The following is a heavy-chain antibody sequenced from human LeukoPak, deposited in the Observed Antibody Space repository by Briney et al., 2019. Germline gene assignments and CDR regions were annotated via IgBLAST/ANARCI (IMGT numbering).Heavy chain of an antibody. Sequence: QPGGSLRLSCAASGFTFSSYAMTCVRQAPGKGLEWVSAISGSGGITYYADSVKGRFTISRDNSKSTLYLQMNSLRAEDTALYYCAKDRIGSGTYYYFDYWGQGTLVTVSS. CDR3: AKDRIGSGTYYYFDY. CDR1: GFTFSSYA. CDR2: ISGSGGIT. D-gene: IGHD3-10*01. J-gene: IGHJ4*02. V-gene: IGHV3-23*01.